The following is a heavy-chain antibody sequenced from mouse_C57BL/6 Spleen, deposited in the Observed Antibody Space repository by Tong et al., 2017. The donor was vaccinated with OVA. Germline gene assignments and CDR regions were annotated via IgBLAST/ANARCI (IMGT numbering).Heavy chain of an antibody. CDR1: GFTFSSYA. D-gene: IGHD2-4*01. Sequence: EVPLQESGGGLVKPGGSLKLSCAASGFTFSSYAMSWVRQTPEKRLEWVATISDGGSYTYYPDNVKGRFTISRDNAKNNLYLQMSHLKSEDTAMYYCARGLRGFFDYWGQGTTLTVSS. CDR2: ISDGGSYT. CDR3: ARGLRGFFDY. J-gene: IGHJ2*01. V-gene: IGHV5-4*01.